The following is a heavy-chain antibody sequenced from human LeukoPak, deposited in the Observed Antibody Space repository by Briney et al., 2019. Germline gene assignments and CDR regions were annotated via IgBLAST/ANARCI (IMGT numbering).Heavy chain of an antibody. V-gene: IGHV1-46*01. D-gene: IGHD2-15*01. CDR2: INPSGGST. J-gene: IGHJ6*03. CDR1: GYTFTSYY. Sequence: ASVKVSCKASGYTFTSYYMHWVRQAPGQGLEWMGIINPSGGSTSYAQKFQGRVTMTRDTSTSTVYMELSSLRSEDTAVYYCARRTVACSGGSCYRGDYMDVWGKGTTVTISS. CDR3: ARRTVACSGGSCYRGDYMDV.